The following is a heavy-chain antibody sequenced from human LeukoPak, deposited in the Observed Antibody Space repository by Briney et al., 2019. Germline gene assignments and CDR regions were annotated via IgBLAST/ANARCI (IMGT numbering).Heavy chain of an antibody. CDR1: GGSISSSSYY. Sequence: SETLSLTCTVSGGSISSSSYYWGWIRQPPGKGLEWIGSIYYSGSTYYNPSLKSRVTISVDTSKNQFSLKLSSVTAADTAVYYCARLPPKYYYDSSGYSDDAFDIWGQRTMVTVSS. J-gene: IGHJ3*02. V-gene: IGHV4-39*01. CDR2: IYYSGST. CDR3: ARLPPKYYYDSSGYSDDAFDI. D-gene: IGHD3-22*01.